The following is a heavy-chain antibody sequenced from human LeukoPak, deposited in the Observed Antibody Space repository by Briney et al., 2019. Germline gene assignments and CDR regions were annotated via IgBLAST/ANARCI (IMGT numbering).Heavy chain of an antibody. J-gene: IGHJ4*02. CDR3: ARLAYCGGDCYSRDY. CDR2: ISSSSSYI. CDR1: GFTFSSYS. V-gene: IGHV3-21*01. Sequence: GGSLRLSCAASGFTFSSYSMNWVRQAPGKGLEWVSSISSSSSYIYYADSVKGRFTISRDNAKNSLYLQMNSLRAEDTAVYYCARLAYCGGDCYSRDYWGQGTLVTVSS. D-gene: IGHD2-21*02.